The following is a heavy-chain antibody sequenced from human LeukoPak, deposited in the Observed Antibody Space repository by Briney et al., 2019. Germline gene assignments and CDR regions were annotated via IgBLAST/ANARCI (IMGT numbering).Heavy chain of an antibody. J-gene: IGHJ4*02. Sequence: GGSLRLSCAASGFTFSSYAMSWVRQAPGKGLEWVSAISGSGGSTYYADSVKGRFTISRDNSKNTLYLQMNSLRAEDTAVYYCTKGLDIPGSYYFDYWGQGTLVTVSS. D-gene: IGHD6-6*01. CDR2: ISGSGGST. CDR3: TKGLDIPGSYYFDY. V-gene: IGHV3-23*01. CDR1: GFTFSSYA.